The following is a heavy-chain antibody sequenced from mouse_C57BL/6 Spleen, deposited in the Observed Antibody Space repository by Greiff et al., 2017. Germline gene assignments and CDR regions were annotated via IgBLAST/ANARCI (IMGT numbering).Heavy chain of an antibody. Sequence: QVQLQQPGAELVKPGASVKMSCKASGYTFTSYWITWVKQRPGQGLEWIGDIYPGSGSTNYNEKFKGKATLTADKSSSTAYMELRSLTSEDSAVYFCARSPWDYAMDYWGQGTSVTVSS. V-gene: IGHV1-55*01. CDR3: ARSPWDYAMDY. CDR2: IYPGSGST. J-gene: IGHJ4*01. D-gene: IGHD4-1*01. CDR1: GYTFTSYW.